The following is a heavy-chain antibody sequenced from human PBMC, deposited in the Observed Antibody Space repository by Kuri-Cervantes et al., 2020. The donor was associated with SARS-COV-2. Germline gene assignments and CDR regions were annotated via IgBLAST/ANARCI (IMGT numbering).Heavy chain of an antibody. CDR1: GFTFSSYE. J-gene: IGHJ3*02. CDR3: ASQDIVVVPAANAFDI. CDR2: ISSSGSTI. Sequence: GESPKTSCAASGFTFSSYEMNWVRQASGKGLEWVSYISSSGSTIYYADSVKGRFTISRDNAKNSLYLQMNSLRAEDTAVYYCASQDIVVVPAANAFDIWGQGTMVTVSS. D-gene: IGHD2-2*01. V-gene: IGHV3-48*03.